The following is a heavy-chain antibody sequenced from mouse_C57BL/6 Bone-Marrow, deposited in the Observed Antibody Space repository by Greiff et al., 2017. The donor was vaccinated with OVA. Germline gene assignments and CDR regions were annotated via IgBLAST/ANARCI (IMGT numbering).Heavy chain of an antibody. CDR1: GYAFSSSW. CDR2: IYPGDGDT. J-gene: IGHJ2*01. Sequence: QVQLQQSGPELVKPGASVKISCKASGYAFSSSWMNWVKQRPGKGLEWIGRIYPGDGDTNYNGKFKGKATLTADKSSSTAYMQLSSLTSEDSAVYFCARKDYGRADYWGQGTTLTVSS. V-gene: IGHV1-82*01. CDR3: ARKDYGRADY. D-gene: IGHD1-1*01.